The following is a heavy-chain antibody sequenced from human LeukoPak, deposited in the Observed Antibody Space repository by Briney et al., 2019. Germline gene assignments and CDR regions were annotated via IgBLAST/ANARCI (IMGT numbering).Heavy chain of an antibody. J-gene: IGHJ4*02. V-gene: IGHV3-11*01. CDR1: GFTFSDYY. Sequence: GGSLRLSCAASGFTFSDYYMSWIRQAPGKGLEWGSYIGSSGTTVYYADSVKGRFTISRDNAKNSLYLQMNSLRGEDTAVYYCARGVASDYGDFSFDCWGQGTLVTVSS. D-gene: IGHD4-17*01. CDR3: ARGVASDYGDFSFDC. CDR2: IGSSGTTV.